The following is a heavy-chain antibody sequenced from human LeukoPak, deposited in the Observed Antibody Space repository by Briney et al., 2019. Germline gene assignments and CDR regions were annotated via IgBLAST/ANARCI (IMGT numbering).Heavy chain of an antibody. CDR2: INPSGGST. D-gene: IGHD2-2*01. CDR1: GYTFTSYY. J-gene: IGHJ4*02. Sequence: ASVKVSCKASGYTFTSYYMHWVRQAPGQGLEWMGIINPSGGSTSYAQKFQGRVTMTRDTSTSTVYMELSSLRSEDTAVYYCARAVWDIVVVPAVAYFDYWGQGTLVTVSS. V-gene: IGHV1-46*01. CDR3: ARAVWDIVVVPAVAYFDY.